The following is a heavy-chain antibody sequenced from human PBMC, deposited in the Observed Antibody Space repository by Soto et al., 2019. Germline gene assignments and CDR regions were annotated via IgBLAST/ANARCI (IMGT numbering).Heavy chain of an antibody. Sequence: SETLSLTCTVSGGSISSGGYYWSWIRQHPGKGLEWIGYIYYSGSTYYNPSLKSRVTISVDTSKNQFSLKLSSVTAADTAVYYCARAPFEYSGSYPTIDYWGQGTLVTVSS. CDR1: GGSISSGGYY. CDR2: IYYSGST. D-gene: IGHD1-26*01. V-gene: IGHV4-31*03. J-gene: IGHJ4*02. CDR3: ARAPFEYSGSYPTIDY.